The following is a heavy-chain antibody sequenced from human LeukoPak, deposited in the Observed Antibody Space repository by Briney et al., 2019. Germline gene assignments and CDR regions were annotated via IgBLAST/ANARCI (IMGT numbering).Heavy chain of an antibody. V-gene: IGHV4-34*01. J-gene: IGHJ4*02. D-gene: IGHD5-18*01. CDR1: GGSFSGYY. CDR2: INHSGST. CDR3: ARGRIQPDY. Sequence: SETLSLTCAAYGGSFSGYYWSWIRQPPGKGLEWIGEINHSGSTNYNPSLKSRVTISVDTSKNQFSLKLSSVTAADTAVYYCARGRIQPDYWGQGTLVTVSS.